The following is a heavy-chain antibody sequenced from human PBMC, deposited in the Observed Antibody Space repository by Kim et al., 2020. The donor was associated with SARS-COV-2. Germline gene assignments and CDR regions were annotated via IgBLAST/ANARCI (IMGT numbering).Heavy chain of an antibody. CDR3: ARDRNPDY. CDR2: SYT. V-gene: IGHV3-11*06. Sequence: SYTTYADSVTGRFTISRDNAKNSLYLQMNSLRAEDTAVYYCARDRNPDYWGQGTLVTVSS. J-gene: IGHJ4*02.